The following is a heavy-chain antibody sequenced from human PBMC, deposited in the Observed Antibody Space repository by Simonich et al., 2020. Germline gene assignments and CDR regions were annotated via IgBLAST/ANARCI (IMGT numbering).Heavy chain of an antibody. Sequence: EVQLVESGGGLVKPGGSLRLSCAASGFTFSSYSMNWVRQAPGKGLEWVSSISSSSSYIYYADSVKGRLTIPRDNAKNSLYLQMKSLRAEDTAVYYCAGGVYCSSTSCSTYYYYGMDVWGQGTTVTVSS. CDR1: GFTFSSYS. V-gene: IGHV3-21*01. D-gene: IGHD2-2*01. J-gene: IGHJ6*02. CDR2: ISSSSSYI. CDR3: AGGVYCSSTSCSTYYYYGMDV.